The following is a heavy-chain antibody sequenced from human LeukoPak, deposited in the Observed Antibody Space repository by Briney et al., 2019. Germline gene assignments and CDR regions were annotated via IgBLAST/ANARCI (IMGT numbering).Heavy chain of an antibody. CDR1: ASNFAFYW. Sequence: GESLQISCTSSASNFAFYWIAWVRQRPGEGLEWMGVIYPGDSETKYSPSFEGQVTMSADKSIKTAYLQWSNLKASDTALYYCARRYTGYQFDSWGQGTLLTVSS. V-gene: IGHV5-51*01. D-gene: IGHD5-18*01. CDR3: ARRYTGYQFDS. J-gene: IGHJ4*02. CDR2: IYPGDSET.